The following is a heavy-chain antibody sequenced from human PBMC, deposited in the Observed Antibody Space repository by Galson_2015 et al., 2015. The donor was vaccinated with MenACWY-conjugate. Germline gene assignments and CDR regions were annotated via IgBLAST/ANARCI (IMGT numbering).Heavy chain of an antibody. D-gene: IGHD5-12*01. CDR2: IEHDGGEK. Sequence: SLRLSCAASGYIFSSYSMSWVRQAPGKGLEWVANIEHDGGEKDYVDSVKGRFTISRDNAKNSLFLQMDSLRVEDTAVYFCGRGSRSGYTTDFWGQGTLVTVSS. J-gene: IGHJ4*02. CDR1: GYIFSSYS. CDR3: GRGSRSGYTTDF. V-gene: IGHV3-7*03.